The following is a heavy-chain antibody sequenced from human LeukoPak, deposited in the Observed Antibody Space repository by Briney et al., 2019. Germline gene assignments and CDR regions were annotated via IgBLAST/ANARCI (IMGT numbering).Heavy chain of an antibody. CDR1: GGSISSSSYY. J-gene: IGHJ4*02. Sequence: PSETLSLTRTVSGGSISSSSYYWGWIRQPPGKGLEWIGSIYYSGSTYYNPSLKSRVTISVDTSKNQFSLKLSSVTAADTAVYYCARHEGGNAVATEWGQGTLVTVSS. CDR3: ARHEGGNAVATE. D-gene: IGHD5-12*01. CDR2: IYYSGST. V-gene: IGHV4-39*01.